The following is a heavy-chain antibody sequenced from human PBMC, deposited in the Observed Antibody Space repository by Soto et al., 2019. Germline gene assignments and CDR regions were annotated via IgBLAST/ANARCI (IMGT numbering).Heavy chain of an antibody. D-gene: IGHD3-10*01. CDR2: IYYSGRT. CDR1: GVSISSGDYY. J-gene: IGHJ4*02. CDR3: ATIKLGSNRLDY. Sequence: QVQLQESGPGLVKPSQTLSLTCTVSGVSISSGDYYWSWIRQPPGKGLEWIGYIYYSGRTYYHPSLKSRVTISVYTSKNHFSLKLSSVTAADTAVYYCATIKLGSNRLDYWGQGTLVTVSS. V-gene: IGHV4-30-4*01.